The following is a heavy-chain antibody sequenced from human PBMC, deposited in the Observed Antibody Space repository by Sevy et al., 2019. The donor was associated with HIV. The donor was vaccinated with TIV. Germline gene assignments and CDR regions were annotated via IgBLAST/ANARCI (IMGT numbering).Heavy chain of an antibody. V-gene: IGHV1-18*01. CDR1: GYTFTTYN. Sequence: ASVKVSCKASGYTFTTYNIVWVRQAPGQGLEWLAWMSPYNGNKNYAQRVQGGVTLTTATFTDTAFLELRSLEFDDTATYYCARGSTSWYDYWGQGTLVTVSS. CDR2: MSPYNGNK. D-gene: IGHD2-8*01. J-gene: IGHJ4*02. CDR3: ARGSTSWYDY.